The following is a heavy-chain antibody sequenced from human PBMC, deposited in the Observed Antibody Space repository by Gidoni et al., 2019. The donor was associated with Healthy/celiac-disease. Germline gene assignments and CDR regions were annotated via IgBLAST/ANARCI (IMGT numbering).Heavy chain of an antibody. Sequence: QVQLVESGGGVVQPGRSLRLSCAASGFTFRSYAMHWVRQAPGKGLEWVAVISYDGSNKYYADSVKGRFTISRDNSKNTLYLQMNSLRAEDTAVYYCARVEIPPYSSGWYKGAFDIWGQGTMVTVSS. CDR2: ISYDGSNK. D-gene: IGHD6-19*01. CDR3: ARVEIPPYSSGWYKGAFDI. J-gene: IGHJ3*02. V-gene: IGHV3-30-3*01. CDR1: GFTFRSYA.